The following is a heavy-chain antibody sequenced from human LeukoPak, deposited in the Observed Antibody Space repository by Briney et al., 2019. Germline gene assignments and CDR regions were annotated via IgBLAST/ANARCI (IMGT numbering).Heavy chain of an antibody. CDR1: GFTFSSDA. Sequence: PGGSLRLSCAASGFTFSSDAMSWVRQAPEKGVEWVSAISGSGGSTYYADSVKGRFTISRDNSKNTLYLQMNSLRAEDTAVYYWAAPTTGGDWGQGTLVTVSS. J-gene: IGHJ4*02. V-gene: IGHV3-23*01. CDR3: AAPTTGGD. CDR2: ISGSGGST. D-gene: IGHD4-11*01.